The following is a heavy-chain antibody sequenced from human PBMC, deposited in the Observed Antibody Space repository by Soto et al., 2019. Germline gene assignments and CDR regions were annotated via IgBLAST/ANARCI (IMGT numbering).Heavy chain of an antibody. V-gene: IGHV1-18*01. D-gene: IGHD6-13*01. CDR3: ARDWRSTNYYYCGMDV. CDR1: GYTFTSYG. CDR2: ISAYNGNT. Sequence: ASVKVSCKASGYTFTSYGISWVRQAPGQGLEWMGWISAYNGNTNYAQKLQGRVTMTTDTSTSTAYMELRSLRSDDTAVYYCARDWRSTNYYYCGMDVWGQGTTVTVSS. J-gene: IGHJ6*02.